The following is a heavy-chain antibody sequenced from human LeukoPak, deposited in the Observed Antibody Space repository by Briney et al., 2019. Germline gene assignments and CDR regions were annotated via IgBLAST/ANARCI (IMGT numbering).Heavy chain of an antibody. V-gene: IGHV1-18*01. CDR1: GYTFTSYG. CDR3: ARAQFILTGSSGPEDFDF. D-gene: IGHD3-9*01. J-gene: IGHJ4*02. Sequence: ASVKVSCKASGYTFTSYGITWVRQAPGQGLEWMGWINTYNGNTYYEQNFQGRVTMTTDTSTSTAYMDLRSLRSDDTAVYYCARAQFILTGSSGPEDFDFWGQGTLVTVSS. CDR2: INTYNGNT.